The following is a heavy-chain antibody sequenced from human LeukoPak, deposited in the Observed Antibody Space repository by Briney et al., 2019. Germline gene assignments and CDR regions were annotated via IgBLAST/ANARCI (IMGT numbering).Heavy chain of an antibody. Sequence: GGSLRLSCAASGFSFDDYAMQWGRQAPGEGLEWVSGISRNSGTIVYADSVKGRFTISRDNAKNSMLLQMNSLRAEDTALYYCVKKGDAFDMWGQGTMVTVSS. CDR3: VKKGDAFDM. CDR2: ISRNSGTI. V-gene: IGHV3-9*01. CDR1: GFSFDDYA. J-gene: IGHJ3*02.